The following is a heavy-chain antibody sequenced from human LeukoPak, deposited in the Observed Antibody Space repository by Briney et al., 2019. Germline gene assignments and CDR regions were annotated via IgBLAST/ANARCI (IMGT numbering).Heavy chain of an antibody. CDR2: IYPGDSDT. CDR1: GSIVTSYW. Sequence: GGSLKICCKGSGSIVTSYWICWGRQLPGKGRGWMGIIYPGDSDTSYSPSFQGQVTISADKSISTAYLQWSSLKASDTAMYYCARAYVDTAMFNWGQGTLVTVSS. D-gene: IGHD5-18*01. CDR3: ARAYVDTAMFN. J-gene: IGHJ4*02. V-gene: IGHV5-51*01.